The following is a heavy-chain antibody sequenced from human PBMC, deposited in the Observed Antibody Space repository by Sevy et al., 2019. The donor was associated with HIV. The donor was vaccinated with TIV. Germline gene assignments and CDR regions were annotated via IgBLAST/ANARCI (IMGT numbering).Heavy chain of an antibody. D-gene: IGHD2-15*01. J-gene: IGHJ4*02. Sequence: GGSLRLSCVVSGFDIRSNYMSWVRQAPGKGLEWVSHIYAGGTAYYADSVKGRFTFSGDDSKNTVSLQMGSLGVEDSAVYYCASEYCSRGSCFFDYWGQGIQVTVSS. V-gene: IGHV3-53*01. CDR1: GFDIRSNY. CDR3: ASEYCSRGSCFFDY. CDR2: IYAGGTA.